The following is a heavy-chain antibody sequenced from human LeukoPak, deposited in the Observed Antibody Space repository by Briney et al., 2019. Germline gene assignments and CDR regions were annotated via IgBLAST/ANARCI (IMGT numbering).Heavy chain of an antibody. CDR1: GGSISSGSYY. V-gene: IGHV4-61*02. Sequence: NPSETLSLTCTVSGGSISSGSYYWSWIRQPAGKGLEWIGRFYTSGSTNYNPSLKSRVTISVDTSKNQFSLKLSSVTAADTAVYYCARDGPPGQWRNLPIWGQGTLVTVSS. J-gene: IGHJ4*02. CDR2: FYTSGST. D-gene: IGHD6-19*01. CDR3: ARDGPPGQWRNLPI.